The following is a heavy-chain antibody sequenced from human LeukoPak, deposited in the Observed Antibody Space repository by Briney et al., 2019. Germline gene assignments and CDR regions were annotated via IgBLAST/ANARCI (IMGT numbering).Heavy chain of an antibody. CDR3: ARVHYYDSSGYYHYAFDI. J-gene: IGHJ3*02. V-gene: IGHV4-38-2*01. D-gene: IGHD3-22*01. Sequence: ASETLSLTCAVSGYSISSGYYWGWIRQPPGKGLEWIGHIYYSGSTYYNPSLKSRVTISVDTSKNQFSLKLSSVTAADTAVYYCARVHYYDSSGYYHYAFDIWGQGTMVTVSS. CDR1: GYSISSGYY. CDR2: IYYSGST.